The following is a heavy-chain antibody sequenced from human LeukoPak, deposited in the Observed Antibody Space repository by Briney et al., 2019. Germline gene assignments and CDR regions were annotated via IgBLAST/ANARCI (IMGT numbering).Heavy chain of an antibody. CDR2: IYPGDSDT. CDR3: ARQYKQWLDTLFFDY. Sequence: GESLKISCKGSGYSFTSYWIGWVRQMPGKGLEWMGIIYPGDSDTRYSPSFQGQVTISADKSISTAYLQWSSLKASDTAMYYCARQYKQWLDTLFFDYWGQGTLVTVSS. J-gene: IGHJ4*02. D-gene: IGHD6-19*01. V-gene: IGHV5-51*01. CDR1: GYSFTSYW.